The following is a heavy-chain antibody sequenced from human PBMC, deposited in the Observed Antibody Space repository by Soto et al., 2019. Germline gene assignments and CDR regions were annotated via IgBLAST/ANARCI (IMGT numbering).Heavy chain of an antibody. Sequence: GGSRRLSWAASGFTFSSYWMSWVRQAPGRGLGWVANIKQDGSEKYYVDSVKGRFTISRDNAKNSLYLQMNSLRAEDTAVYYCARSSVYYYYYGMDVWGQGTTVTVSS. V-gene: IGHV3-7*01. J-gene: IGHJ6*02. CDR2: IKQDGSEK. CDR1: GFTFSSYW. D-gene: IGHD1-26*01. CDR3: ARSSVYYYYYGMDV.